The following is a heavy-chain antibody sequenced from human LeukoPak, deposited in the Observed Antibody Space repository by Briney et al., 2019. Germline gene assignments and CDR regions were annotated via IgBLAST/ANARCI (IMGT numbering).Heavy chain of an antibody. D-gene: IGHD1-1*01. Sequence: PGGSLRLSCAASGFTFDDYAMHWVRQTPGKGLEWVSLISGDGGTTYYAASVKGRFTISRDNSKNSLYLQMNSLRTEDTALYYCAKDAGGVWRPLQGYWGQGTLVTVSS. CDR3: AKDAGGVWRPLQGY. J-gene: IGHJ4*02. CDR1: GFTFDDYA. CDR2: ISGDGGTT. V-gene: IGHV3-43*02.